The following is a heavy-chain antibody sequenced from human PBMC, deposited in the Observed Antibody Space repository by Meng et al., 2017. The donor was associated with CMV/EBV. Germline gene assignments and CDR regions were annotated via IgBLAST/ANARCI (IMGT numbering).Heavy chain of an antibody. CDR3: AREEAARPGGYYFDY. CDR2: IIPILGIA. J-gene: IGHJ4*02. Sequence: SVKVSCKASGGTFSSYTISWVRQALGQGLEWMGRIIPILGIANYAQKFQGRVTITADKSTSTAYMELSSLRSEDTAVYYCAREEAARPGGYYFDYWGQGTLVTVSS. CDR1: GGTFSSYT. D-gene: IGHD6-6*01. V-gene: IGHV1-69*04.